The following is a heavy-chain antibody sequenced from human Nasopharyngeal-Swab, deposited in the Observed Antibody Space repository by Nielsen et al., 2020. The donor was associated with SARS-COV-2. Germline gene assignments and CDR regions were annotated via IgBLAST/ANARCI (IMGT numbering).Heavy chain of an antibody. V-gene: IGHV1-69*05. Sequence: SVKVSCKASGGTFSSYAISWVRQAPGQGLEWMGGIIPIFGTANYAQKFQGRVTMTRNTSISTAYMELSSLRSEDTAVYYCARVSGIQVDVGATTSYYYYMDVWGKGTTVTVSS. J-gene: IGHJ6*03. CDR2: IIPIFGTA. CDR1: GGTFSSYA. D-gene: IGHD1-26*01. CDR3: ARVSGIQVDVGATTSYYYYMDV.